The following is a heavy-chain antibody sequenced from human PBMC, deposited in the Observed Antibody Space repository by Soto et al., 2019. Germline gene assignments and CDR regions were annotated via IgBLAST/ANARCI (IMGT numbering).Heavy chain of an antibody. D-gene: IGHD3-22*01. Sequence: GGSLRLSCAASGFTVSSNYMSWVRQAPGKGLEWISVIYSGGSTYYADSVKGRFTISRDNSKNTLYLQMDSLRAEDTAVYYCARRLLLSGTQSDGMDVWGQGTTVTVSS. J-gene: IGHJ6*02. CDR1: GFTVSSNY. CDR3: ARRLLLSGTQSDGMDV. V-gene: IGHV3-53*01. CDR2: IYSGGST.